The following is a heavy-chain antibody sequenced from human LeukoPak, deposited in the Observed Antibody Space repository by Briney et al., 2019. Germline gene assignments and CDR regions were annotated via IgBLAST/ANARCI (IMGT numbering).Heavy chain of an antibody. D-gene: IGHD3-10*01. CDR3: AKAYGSGNYYLAY. J-gene: IGHJ4*02. V-gene: IGHV3-53*01. Sequence: GGSLRLSCAASGFTVSSNYMSWVRQAPGKGLEWVSVIFSGGTTYYADSVKGRFTISRDNSKNTLYLQMNSLRAEDTAVYYCAKAYGSGNYYLAYWGQGTLVTVSS. CDR2: IFSGGTT. CDR1: GFTVSSNY.